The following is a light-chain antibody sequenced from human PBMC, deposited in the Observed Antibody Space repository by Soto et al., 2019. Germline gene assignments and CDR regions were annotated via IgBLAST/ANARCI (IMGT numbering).Light chain of an antibody. CDR1: QSVNSY. Sequence: EIVLTQSPATLSLSPGERSTLSCRASQSVNSYLAWYQQKPGQTPRLLIYDASDRATGIPARFSGSGFGTDFTLSISSLEPEDFAVYYCQQYGSSSTFGQGTRREIK. J-gene: IGKJ5*01. CDR2: DAS. CDR3: QQYGSSST. V-gene: IGKV3-11*01.